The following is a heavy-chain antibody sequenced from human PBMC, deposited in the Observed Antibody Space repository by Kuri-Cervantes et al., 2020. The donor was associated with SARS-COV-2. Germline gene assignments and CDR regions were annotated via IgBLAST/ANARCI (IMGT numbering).Heavy chain of an antibody. V-gene: IGHV1-2*02. D-gene: IGHD6-19*01. CDR3: ARVESNSGWDMISGPPGWFDF. CDR2: IKPNSGGT. J-gene: IGHJ5*01. Sequence: ASVKVSCKASGYGFTGYYVHWVRQAPGQGLEWMGWIKPNSGGTNYAQKFQGRVTMTRDTSISTAHMELRRLRSDDTAMYYCARVESNSGWDMISGPPGWFDFWGQGTLVTVSS. CDR1: GYGFTGYY.